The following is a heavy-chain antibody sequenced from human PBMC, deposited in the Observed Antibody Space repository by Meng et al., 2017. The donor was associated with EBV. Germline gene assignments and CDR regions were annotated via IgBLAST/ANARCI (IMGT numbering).Heavy chain of an antibody. D-gene: IGHD3-22*01. Sequence: VSLGQSGAEVKKPGASVKVSCKVSGYTFTSYGISWVRQAPGQGLEWMGWISAYNGNTNYAQKLQGRVTMTTDTSTSTAYMELRSLRSDDTAVYYCARDGRLYDTPSPFDYWGQGTLVTVSS. CDR3: ARDGRLYDTPSPFDY. V-gene: IGHV1-18*01. CDR1: GYTFTSYG. CDR2: ISAYNGNT. J-gene: IGHJ4*02.